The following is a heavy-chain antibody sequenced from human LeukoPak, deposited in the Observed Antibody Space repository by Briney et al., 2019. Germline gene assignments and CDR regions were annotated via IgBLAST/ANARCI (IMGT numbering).Heavy chain of an antibody. Sequence: PGGSLRLSCAASGFTFSSYAMHWVRQAPGKGLEWVAVISYDGSNKYYADSVKGRFTISRDNSKNTLYLQMNSLRAEDTAVYYCARGGTAYCGGDCLGYFDYWGQGTLVTVSS. J-gene: IGHJ4*02. CDR3: ARGGTAYCGGDCLGYFDY. CDR2: ISYDGSNK. D-gene: IGHD2-21*02. V-gene: IGHV3-30*14. CDR1: GFTFSSYA.